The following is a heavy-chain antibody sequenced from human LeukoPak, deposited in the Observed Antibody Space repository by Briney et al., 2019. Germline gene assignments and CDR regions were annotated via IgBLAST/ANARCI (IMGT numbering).Heavy chain of an antibody. CDR2: ISSSSSTI. D-gene: IGHD3-9*01. V-gene: IGHV3-48*01. CDR1: GFTFSSYS. J-gene: IGHJ6*03. CDR3: ARYDILTGYYYYYYYYYTDV. Sequence: GGSLRLSCAASGFTFSSYSMNWVRQAPGKGLEWVSYISSSSSTIYYADSVKGRFTISRDNAKNSLYLQMNSLRAEDTAVYYCARYDILTGYYYYYYYYYTDVWGKGTTVTVSS.